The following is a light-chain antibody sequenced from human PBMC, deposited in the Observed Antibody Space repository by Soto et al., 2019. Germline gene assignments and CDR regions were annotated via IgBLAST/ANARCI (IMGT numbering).Light chain of an antibody. CDR2: DAS. V-gene: IGKV3-11*01. J-gene: IGKJ4*01. CDR3: QQRSAWPLT. Sequence: EIVLTQSPATLSLSPGERAALSCRANQSVGTYLGWNQQRVGQAPSLLIYDASKRATGTPDRFSGSGSGTDFTLTISSLEPEDFVVYYCQQRSAWPLTFGGGTKVEIK. CDR1: QSVGTY.